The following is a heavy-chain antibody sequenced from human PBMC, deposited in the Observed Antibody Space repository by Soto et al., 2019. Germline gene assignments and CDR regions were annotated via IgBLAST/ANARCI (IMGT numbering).Heavy chain of an antibody. CDR1: GYTLTELS. D-gene: IGHD1-26*01. J-gene: IGHJ4*02. CDR2: FGPEDGET. CDR3: ATGDSGSYRYYFDY. Sequence: ASVKVSCKVSGYTLTELSMHWVRQAPGKGLEWMGGFGPEDGETIYAQKFQGRVTMTEDTSTDTAYMELSSLRSEDTAVYYCATGDSGSYRYYFDYWGQGTLVTVSS. V-gene: IGHV1-24*01.